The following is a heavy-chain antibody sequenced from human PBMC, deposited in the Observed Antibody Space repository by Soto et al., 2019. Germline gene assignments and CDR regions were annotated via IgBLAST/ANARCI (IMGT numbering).Heavy chain of an antibody. Sequence: PGGSQRISCAASGFTVSSYDMHWVRQATGKGLEWVSAIGTAGDTYYPGSVKGRFTISRENAKNSLYLQMNSLRAEDTAVYSCASAQTTTWWFDPWGQGTLVTVSS. CDR2: IGTAGDT. D-gene: IGHD2-2*01. V-gene: IGHV3-13*01. J-gene: IGHJ5*02. CDR3: ASAQTTTWWFDP. CDR1: GFTVSSYD.